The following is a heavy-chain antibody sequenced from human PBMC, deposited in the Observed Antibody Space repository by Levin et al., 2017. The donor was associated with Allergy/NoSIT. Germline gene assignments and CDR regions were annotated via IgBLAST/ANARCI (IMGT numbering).Heavy chain of an antibody. D-gene: IGHD1-26*01. CDR3: ARDGGTQLGYYYYGMDV. V-gene: IGHV3-30*04. CDR1: GFTFSSYA. Sequence: GESLKISCAASGFTFSSYAMHWVRQAPGKGLEWVAVISYDGSNKYYADSVKGRFTISRDNSKNTLYLQMNSLRAEDTAVYYCARDGGTQLGYYYYGMDVWGQGTTVTVSS. J-gene: IGHJ6*02. CDR2: ISYDGSNK.